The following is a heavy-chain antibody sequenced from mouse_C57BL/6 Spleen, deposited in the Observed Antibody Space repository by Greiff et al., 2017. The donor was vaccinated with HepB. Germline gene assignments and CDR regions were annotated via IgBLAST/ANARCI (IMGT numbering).Heavy chain of an antibody. J-gene: IGHJ2*01. V-gene: IGHV6-3*01. CDR3: TGNLIYYGYDGVYFDY. CDR2: IRLKSDNYAT. CDR1: GFTFSNYW. D-gene: IGHD2-2*01. Sequence: EVQRVESGGGLVQPGGSMKLSCVASGFTFSNYWMNWVRQSPEKGLEWVAQIRLKSDNYATHYAESVKGRFTISRDDSKSSVYLQMNNLRAEDTGIYYCTGNLIYYGYDGVYFDYWGQGTTLTVSS.